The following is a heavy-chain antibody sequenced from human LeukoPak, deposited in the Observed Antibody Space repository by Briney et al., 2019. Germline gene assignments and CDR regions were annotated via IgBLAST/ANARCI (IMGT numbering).Heavy chain of an antibody. J-gene: IGHJ4*02. D-gene: IGHD3-3*01. CDR1: GFTFSSYS. CDR2: ISSSSSYI. CDR3: ARTTIFGVVIIRSYYFDY. V-gene: IGHV3-21*01. Sequence: GGSLRLSCAASGFTFSSYSMNWVRPAPGKGLEWVSSISSSSSYIYYADSVKGRFTISRDNAKNSLYLQMNSLRAEDTAVYYCARTTIFGVVIIRSYYFDYWGQGTLVTASS.